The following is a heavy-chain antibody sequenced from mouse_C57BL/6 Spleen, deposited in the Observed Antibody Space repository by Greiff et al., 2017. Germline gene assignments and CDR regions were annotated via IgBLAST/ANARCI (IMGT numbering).Heavy chain of an antibody. CDR2: IDTENGDT. J-gene: IGHJ4*01. CDR3: TTGHYYGSSYDYAMDY. V-gene: IGHV14-4*01. Sequence: VQLQQSGAELVRPGASVKLSCTASGFNIKDDYMHWVKQRPEQGLEWIGWIDTENGDTEYASKFQGKATITADTSSNTAYLQLSSLTSEDTAVYYCTTGHYYGSSYDYAMDYWGQGTSVTVSS. CDR1: GFNIKDDY. D-gene: IGHD1-1*01.